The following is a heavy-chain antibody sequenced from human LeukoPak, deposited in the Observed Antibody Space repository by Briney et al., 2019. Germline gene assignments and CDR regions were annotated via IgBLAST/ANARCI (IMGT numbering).Heavy chain of an antibody. D-gene: IGHD3-3*01. V-gene: IGHV3-23*01. CDR3: AKVYYDFWSGYSCCYGMDV. CDR1: GFTFSSYA. Sequence: AGGSLRLSCAASGFTFSSYAMSWVRQAPGKGLEWVSAISGSGGSTYYADSVKGRFTISRDNSKNTLYLQMNSLRAEDTAVYYCAKVYYDFWSGYSCCYGMDVWGQGTTVTVSS. CDR2: ISGSGGST. J-gene: IGHJ6*02.